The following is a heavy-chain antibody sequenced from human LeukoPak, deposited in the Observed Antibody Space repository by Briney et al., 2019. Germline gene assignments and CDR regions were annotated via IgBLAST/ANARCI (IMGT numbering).Heavy chain of an antibody. CDR1: GVAFSFDA. CDR3: AKPVSGGLAVTTDWFHP. Sequence: TVGTLRLSCAVSGVAFSFDAMSWLCQPPGKGLEWVSTINANRGTTSYAASVRGRFTISRDNSKNTLYLQVNTLRADDTATYYCAKPVSGGLAVTTDWFHPWGQGTLVVVSS. CDR2: INANRGTT. J-gene: IGHJ5*01. V-gene: IGHV3-23*01. D-gene: IGHD6-19*01.